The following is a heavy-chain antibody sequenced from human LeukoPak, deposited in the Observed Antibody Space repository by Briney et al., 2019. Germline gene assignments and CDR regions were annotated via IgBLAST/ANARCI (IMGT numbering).Heavy chain of an antibody. D-gene: IGHD1-1*01. V-gene: IGHV3-66*02. CDR3: ARGYGDY. Sequence: QPGGSLRLSCAASGFTVSHYYMSWVRQAPGKGLEWVSLIYTGGSAYYSGSVKGRFTISRDNSKNTLYLQMNSLRAEDTAVYYCARGYGDYWGQGTLVTVSS. CDR2: IYTGGSA. CDR1: GFTVSHYY. J-gene: IGHJ4*02.